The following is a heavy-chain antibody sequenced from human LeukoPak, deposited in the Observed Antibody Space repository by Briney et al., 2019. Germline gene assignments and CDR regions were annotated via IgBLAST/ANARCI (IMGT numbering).Heavy chain of an antibody. J-gene: IGHJ3*02. CDR1: GGSISSGGYS. D-gene: IGHD6-13*01. CDR3: ARGLTSIAAAGDDAFDI. Sequence: PSETLSLTCAVSGGSISSGGYSWSWIRQPPGMGLEWIGYIYHSGSTYYNPSLKSRVTISVDRSKNQFSLKLSSVTAADTAVYYCARGLTSIAAAGDDAFDIWGQGTMVTVSS. V-gene: IGHV4-30-2*01. CDR2: IYHSGST.